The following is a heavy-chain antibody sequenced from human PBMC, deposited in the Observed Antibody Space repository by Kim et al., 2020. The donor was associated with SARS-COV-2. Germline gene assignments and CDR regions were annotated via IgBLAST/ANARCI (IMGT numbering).Heavy chain of an antibody. Sequence: ASVKVSCKASGYTFTGYYMHWVRQAPGQGLEWMGWINPNSGGTNYAQKFQGWVTMTRDTSISTAYMELSRLRSDDTAVYYCARAGLYYYDSSGYYSYWGQGTLVTVSS. V-gene: IGHV1-2*04. CDR3: ARAGLYYYDSSGYYSY. D-gene: IGHD3-22*01. CDR2: INPNSGGT. CDR1: GYTFTGYY. J-gene: IGHJ4*02.